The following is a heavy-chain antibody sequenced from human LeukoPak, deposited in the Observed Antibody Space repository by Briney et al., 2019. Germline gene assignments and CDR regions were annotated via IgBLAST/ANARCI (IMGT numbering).Heavy chain of an antibody. V-gene: IGHV3-30*18. CDR2: ISYGGSNK. Sequence: GGSLGLSCAASGFTFSSYGMHWVRQAPGKGLEWVAVISYGGSNKYYADSVKGRFTISRDNSKNTLYLQMNSLRAEDTAVYYCAKEYYDTLTGLYYGMDVWGKGTTVTVSS. D-gene: IGHD3-9*01. CDR3: AKEYYDTLTGLYYGMDV. CDR1: GFTFSSYG. J-gene: IGHJ6*04.